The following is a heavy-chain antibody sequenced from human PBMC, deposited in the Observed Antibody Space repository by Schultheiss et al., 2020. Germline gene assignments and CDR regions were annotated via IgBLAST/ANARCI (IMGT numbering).Heavy chain of an antibody. CDR1: GGSISSGRYY. CDR2: IYYSGST. CDR3: ACGGGSGWSPFNY. J-gene: IGHJ4*02. V-gene: IGHV4-61*01. D-gene: IGHD6-19*01. Sequence: SETLSLTCTVSGGSISSGRYYWSWVRQPPGKGLEWIAYIYYSGSTNYNPSLKSRVTISVDTSKNQFSLKLSSVTAADTAVYYCACGGGSGWSPFNYWGQGTLVTVAS.